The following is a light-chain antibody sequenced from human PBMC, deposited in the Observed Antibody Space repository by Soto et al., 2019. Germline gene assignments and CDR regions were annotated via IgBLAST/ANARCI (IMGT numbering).Light chain of an antibody. CDR1: QSISSW. V-gene: IGKV1-5*03. CDR2: KAS. CDR3: QQYNSYSPWT. Sequence: DIQITQSPSILSASVGDRVTITCRASQSISSWLAWYQQKPGKAPNLLIYKASHLENGVPSRFSGSGSGTEFTLTISSLQPDDFATYYCQQYNSYSPWTFGQGTKVDI. J-gene: IGKJ1*01.